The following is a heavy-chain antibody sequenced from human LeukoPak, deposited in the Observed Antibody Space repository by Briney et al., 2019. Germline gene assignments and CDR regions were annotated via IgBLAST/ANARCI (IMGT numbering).Heavy chain of an antibody. V-gene: IGHV1-46*01. CDR2: IDPSGGST. CDR1: GYSFTSYY. D-gene: IGHD3-10*01. J-gene: IGHJ4*02. Sequence: ASVKVSCKASGYSFTSYYMHWVRQAPGQGLEWMGLIDPSGGSTNYAQRFQGRITMTRDTSTRTVYMELSGLRSEDTAIYYCASLGSGSSPIIDFDFWGQGTLVTVSS. CDR3: ASLGSGSSPIIDFDF.